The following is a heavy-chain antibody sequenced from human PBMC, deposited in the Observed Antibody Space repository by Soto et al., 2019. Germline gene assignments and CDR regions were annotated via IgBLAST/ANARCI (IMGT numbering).Heavy chain of an antibody. Sequence: GGSLRLSCVASGFTFSSYWMSWVRQAPGKGLEWVANIKQDGSKKYYVDSVKGRFTISRGNAKNSLYLEMNSLRAEDTAVYYCARATCSSSTCYAVYFDSWGQGTLVTVSS. V-gene: IGHV3-7*01. J-gene: IGHJ4*02. CDR1: GFTFSSYW. CDR3: ARATCSSSTCYAVYFDS. D-gene: IGHD2-2*01. CDR2: IKQDGSKK.